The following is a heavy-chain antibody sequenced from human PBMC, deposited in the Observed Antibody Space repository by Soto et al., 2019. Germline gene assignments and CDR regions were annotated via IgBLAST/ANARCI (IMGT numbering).Heavy chain of an antibody. D-gene: IGHD6-6*01. CDR1: GGTFSSYA. Sequence: GASVKVSCKASGGTFSSYAISWVRQAPGQGLEWMGGIIPIFGTANYAQKFQGRVTITADESTSTAYMELSSLRSEDTAVYYCARDDPPYSSSSEFRLLYYGMDVWGQGTTVTVSS. V-gene: IGHV1-69*13. J-gene: IGHJ6*02. CDR3: ARDDPPYSSSSEFRLLYYGMDV. CDR2: IIPIFGTA.